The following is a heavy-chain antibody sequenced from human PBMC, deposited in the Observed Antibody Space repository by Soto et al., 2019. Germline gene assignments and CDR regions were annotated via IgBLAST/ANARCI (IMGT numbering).Heavy chain of an antibody. J-gene: IGHJ6*02. V-gene: IGHV3-15*01. Sequence: PGESLKISCAASGFTFSNAWMSWVRQAPGKGLEWVGRIKSKTDGGTTDYAAPVKGRFTISRDDSKNTLYLQMNSLKTEDTAVYYCTTLYDYVWGSYRMDYYGMDVWGQGTTVTVSS. CDR3: TTLYDYVWGSYRMDYYGMDV. CDR1: GFTFSNAW. D-gene: IGHD3-16*02. CDR2: IKSKTDGGTT.